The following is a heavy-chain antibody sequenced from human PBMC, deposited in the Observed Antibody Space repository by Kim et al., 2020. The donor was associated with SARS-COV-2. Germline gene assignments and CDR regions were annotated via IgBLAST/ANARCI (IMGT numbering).Heavy chain of an antibody. J-gene: IGHJ6*02. V-gene: IGHV4-39*01. CDR3: ARVTTAGSKNFYYAMDF. D-gene: IGHD3-10*01. Sequence: LKSRLTISVDTSKNQFSLRLSSVTAADTAVYYCARVTTAGSKNFYYAMDFWGQGTTVTVSS.